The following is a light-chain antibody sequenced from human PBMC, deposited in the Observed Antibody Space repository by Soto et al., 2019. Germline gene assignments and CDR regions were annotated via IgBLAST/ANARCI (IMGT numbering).Light chain of an antibody. J-gene: IGKJ4*01. V-gene: IGKV3-11*01. CDR2: GAS. Sequence: EIVLPQSPATLSFSPGERATLSCRASQNIAAYLAWYQQKPGQAPRLIIFGASNRAAGIPARFSGSGSGTDFTLTINSLEPEDLAVFYCHQRSSWPLTFGGGTKVDIK. CDR1: QNIAAY. CDR3: HQRSSWPLT.